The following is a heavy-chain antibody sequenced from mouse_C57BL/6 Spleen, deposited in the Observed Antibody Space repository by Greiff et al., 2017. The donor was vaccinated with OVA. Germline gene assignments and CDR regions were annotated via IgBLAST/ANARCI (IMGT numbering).Heavy chain of an antibody. J-gene: IGHJ2*01. V-gene: IGHV5-17*02. CDR3: AREGNYYFDY. D-gene: IGHD2-1*01. CDR1: GFTFSSFG. Sequence: EVKVVESGGGLVQPGGSRKLSCAASGFTFSSFGMHWVRQAPEKGLEWVAYISSGSSTIYYADTVKGRFTISRDNPKNTLFLQMTSLRSEDTAMYYCAREGNYYFDYWGQGTTLTVSS. CDR2: ISSGSSTI.